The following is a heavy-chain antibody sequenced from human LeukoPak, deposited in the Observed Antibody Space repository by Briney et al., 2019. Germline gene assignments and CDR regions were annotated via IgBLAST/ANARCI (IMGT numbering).Heavy chain of an antibody. CDR3: ARLLRVGYCSTTTCNWFDP. J-gene: IGHJ5*02. Sequence: PSETLSLTCVVSGGSISSTSYYLGWIRQPPGKGLEWIGSIYYSGSTYYSPSLKSRVTISVDTSKNQFSLKLSSVTAADTAVYYCARLLRVGYCSTTTCNWFDPWGQGTLVTVSS. D-gene: IGHD2-2*03. CDR1: GGSISSTSYY. V-gene: IGHV4-39*07. CDR2: IYYSGST.